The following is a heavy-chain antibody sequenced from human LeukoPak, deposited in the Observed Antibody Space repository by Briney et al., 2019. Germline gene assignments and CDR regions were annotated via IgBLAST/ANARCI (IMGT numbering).Heavy chain of an antibody. CDR1: GFTFSSYA. J-gene: IGHJ3*02. CDR3: AKLYSTYDSSGYYYVRDDAFDI. Sequence: GGSLRLSCAASGFTFSSYAMSWVRQAPGKGLEWVSAISGSGGSTYYADFVKGRFTISRDNSKNTLYLQMNSLRAEDTAVYYCAKLYSTYDSSGYYYVRDDAFDIWGQGTMVTVSS. V-gene: IGHV3-23*01. D-gene: IGHD3-22*01. CDR2: ISGSGGST.